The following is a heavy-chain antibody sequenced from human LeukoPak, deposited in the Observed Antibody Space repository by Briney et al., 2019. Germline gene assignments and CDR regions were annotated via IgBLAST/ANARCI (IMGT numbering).Heavy chain of an antibody. Sequence: GESLRLSCAASGFTFSNYAMTWVRQAPGKGLEWVSTISESGDWAVYADSVKGRFTTSRDNSKNTLFVQMNSLRVEDTAFYFWASRAPCSGGTCFGLRYWGQGTLVTVSS. CDR3: ASRAPCSGGTCFGLRY. CDR2: ISESGDWA. CDR1: GFTFSNYA. J-gene: IGHJ4*02. V-gene: IGHV3-23*01. D-gene: IGHD2-15*01.